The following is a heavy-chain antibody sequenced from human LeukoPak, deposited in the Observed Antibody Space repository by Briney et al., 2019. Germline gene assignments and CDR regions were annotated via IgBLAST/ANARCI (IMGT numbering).Heavy chain of an antibody. Sequence: KTSETLSLTCTVSGGSISSGSYYWSWIRQPAGKGLEWIGRIYNSGRTNYNPSLKSRLTISLDTSNNQLSLKLSSVTAADTAVYYCARDRIGLDYWGQGALVTVSS. V-gene: IGHV4-61*02. CDR2: IYNSGRT. D-gene: IGHD2-15*01. CDR1: GGSISSGSYY. J-gene: IGHJ4*02. CDR3: ARDRIGLDY.